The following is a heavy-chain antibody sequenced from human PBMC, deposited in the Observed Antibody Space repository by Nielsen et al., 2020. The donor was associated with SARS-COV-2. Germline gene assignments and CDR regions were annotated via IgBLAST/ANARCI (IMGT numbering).Heavy chain of an antibody. CDR2: IKQDGSEK. D-gene: IGHD4-17*01. V-gene: IGHV3-7*01. CDR3: ARDEHDYGDLFYFDY. J-gene: IGHJ4*02. CDR1: GFTFSSYW. Sequence: GESLKISCAASGFTFSSYWMSWVRQAPGKGLEWVANIKQDGSEKYYVDSVKGRFTISRDNAKNSLYLQMNSLRAEDTAVYYCARDEHDYGDLFYFDYWGQGSLVIVSS.